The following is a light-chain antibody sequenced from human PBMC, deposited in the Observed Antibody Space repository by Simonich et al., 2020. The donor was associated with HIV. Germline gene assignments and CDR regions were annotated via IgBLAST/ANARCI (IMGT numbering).Light chain of an antibody. CDR1: SGTIATNY. J-gene: IGLJ3*02. Sequence: NFMLTQPHSVSEAPGKTVTISCTRSSGTIATNYVQWYQQRPGGAPTTVIYEDNQRPSGVPDRFSGSIDSSSNSASLIISGLKTEYEADYYCQSYDSSNQGVFGGGTKLTVL. CDR3: QSYDSSNQGV. V-gene: IGLV6-57*03. CDR2: EDN.